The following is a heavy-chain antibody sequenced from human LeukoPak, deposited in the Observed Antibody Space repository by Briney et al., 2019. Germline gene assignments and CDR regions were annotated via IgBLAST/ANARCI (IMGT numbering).Heavy chain of an antibody. J-gene: IGHJ4*02. CDR2: IYPGDSDT. D-gene: IGHD6-19*01. CDR3: ARHVIAVAGTVGYYFDY. V-gene: IGHV5-51*01. Sequence: GESLKISCNGSGYRFTRYWIGWVRPMPGKGLGWMGIIYPGDSDTRYSPSFQGQVTISVDKSISTAYLQWSSLKASDAAMYYCARHVIAVAGTVGYYFDYWGQGTLVTVSS. CDR1: GYRFTRYW.